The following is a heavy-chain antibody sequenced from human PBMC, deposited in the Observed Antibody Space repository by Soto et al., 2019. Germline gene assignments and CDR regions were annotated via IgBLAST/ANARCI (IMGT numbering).Heavy chain of an antibody. V-gene: IGHV3-30*18. CDR2: ISYDGSNK. Sequence: GGSLRLSCAASGFTFSSYGMHWVRQAPGKGLEWVAVISYDGSNKYYADSVKGRFTISRDNSKNTLYLQMNSLRAEDTAVYYCAKRSSLEPRPGVYYYGMDVWGQGTTVTVSS. D-gene: IGHD1-1*01. CDR1: GFTFSSYG. CDR3: AKRSSLEPRPGVYYYGMDV. J-gene: IGHJ6*02.